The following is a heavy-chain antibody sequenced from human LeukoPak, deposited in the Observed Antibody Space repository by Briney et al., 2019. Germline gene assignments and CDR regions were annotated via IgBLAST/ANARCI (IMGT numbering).Heavy chain of an antibody. V-gene: IGHV4-59*01. CDR3: ARGLPGTSWYRS. J-gene: IGHJ5*02. CDR1: GGFISSYY. Sequence: SETLSLTCTVSGGFISSYYWSWIRQPPGQGLEWIGYIYYSGSINYNPSLKSRVNMSVDTSKHQFSLKLNSVTAADTAVYYCARGLPGTSWYRSWGQGTLVTVSS. D-gene: IGHD6-13*01. CDR2: IYYSGSI.